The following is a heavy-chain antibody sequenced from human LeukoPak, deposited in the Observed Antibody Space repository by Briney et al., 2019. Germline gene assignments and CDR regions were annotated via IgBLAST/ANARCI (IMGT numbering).Heavy chain of an antibody. J-gene: IGHJ4*02. Sequence: GGSLRLSCAVSGFTFRSYEMNWVRQAPGKGLEWVSYISKSSGTMSYADSVKGRFTISRDNAKNSLFLQMNSLRDEDTAVYYCARDENWGFDYWGQGTLVTVSS. CDR2: ISKSSGTM. D-gene: IGHD7-27*01. V-gene: IGHV3-48*03. CDR1: GFTFRSYE. CDR3: ARDENWGFDY.